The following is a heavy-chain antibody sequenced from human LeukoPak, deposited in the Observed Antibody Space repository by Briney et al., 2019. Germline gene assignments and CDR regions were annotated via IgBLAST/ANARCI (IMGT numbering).Heavy chain of an antibody. CDR2: MNPNSGNK. V-gene: IGHV1-8*01. CDR1: GYSFTNFD. D-gene: IGHD6-19*01. CDR3: ARGPQWRGDYYYLDV. Sequence: ASVKVSCKASGYSFTNFDINWVRQATGQGLEWMGWMNPNSGNKGYAQKFQGRVSMTMNTSITTAYMELSSLRSEDTAVYYCARGPQWRGDYYYLDVWGRGTTVTVSS. J-gene: IGHJ6*03.